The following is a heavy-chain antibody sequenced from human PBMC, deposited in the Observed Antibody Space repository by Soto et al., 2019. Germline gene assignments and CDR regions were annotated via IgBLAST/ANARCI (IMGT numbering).Heavy chain of an antibody. CDR1: GFTFSSYA. D-gene: IGHD3-3*01. CDR3: ASGGITIFGVVIINWFDP. J-gene: IGHJ5*02. CDR2: ISGSGGST. V-gene: IGHV3-23*01. Sequence: EVQLLESGGGLVQPGGSLRLSCAASGFTFSSYAMSWVRQAPGKGLEWVSAISGSGGSTYYADSVKGRFTISRDNSKNTLYLQMTSLRAEDTAVYYCASGGITIFGVVIINWFDPWGQGTLVTVSS.